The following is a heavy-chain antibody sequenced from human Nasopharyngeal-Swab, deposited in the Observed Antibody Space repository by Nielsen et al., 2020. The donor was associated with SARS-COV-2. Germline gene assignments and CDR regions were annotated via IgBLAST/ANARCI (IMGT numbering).Heavy chain of an antibody. CDR3: ARSLVGCSSHTCALMN. J-gene: IGHJ4*01. CDR2: VHHSGST. V-gene: IGHV4-4*02. D-gene: IGHD2-2*01. Sequence: WIRQPPGKGLEWIGEVHHSGSTHYNPSLKSQVVIPADKSNQFSLRMNSVTAADTALYYCARSLVGCSSHTCALMNWGHGTLVTVSS.